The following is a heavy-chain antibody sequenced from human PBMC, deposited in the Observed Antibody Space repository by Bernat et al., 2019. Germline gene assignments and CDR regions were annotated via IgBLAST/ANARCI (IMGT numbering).Heavy chain of an antibody. CDR2: IRSKANSYAT. Sequence: EVQLVESGGGLVQPGGSQKLSCAASGFTFSGSAMHWVRQASGKGLEWVGRIRSKANSYATAYAASVKGRFTISRDDSKNTAYLQMNSLKTEDTAVYYCTGGSLYYFDYWGQGTLVTVSS. V-gene: IGHV3-73*01. J-gene: IGHJ4*02. D-gene: IGHD3-16*01. CDR3: TGGSLYYFDY. CDR1: GFTFSGSA.